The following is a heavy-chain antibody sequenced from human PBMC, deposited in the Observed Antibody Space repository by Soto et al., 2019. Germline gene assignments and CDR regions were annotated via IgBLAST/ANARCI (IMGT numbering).Heavy chain of an antibody. D-gene: IGHD2-21*02. J-gene: IGHJ4*02. CDR2: ISGSGDNK. CDR1: GFTFSNYG. V-gene: IGHV3-30*03. Sequence: GGSLRLSCAASGFTFSNYGMHWVRQAPGKGLEWVAVISGSGDNKYYADSVKGRFTISRDNSKNTLYLQMNSLRAEDTAVYYCATKGRDIVVVTATGGFDYWGQGTLVTVSS. CDR3: ATKGRDIVVVTATGGFDY.